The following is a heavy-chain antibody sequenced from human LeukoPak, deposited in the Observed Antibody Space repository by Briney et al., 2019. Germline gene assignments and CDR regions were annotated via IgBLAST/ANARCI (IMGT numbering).Heavy chain of an antibody. CDR3: ARDGLAAATLHWCFDL. D-gene: IGHD2-15*01. J-gene: IGHJ2*01. V-gene: IGHV3-7*01. Sequence: GSLRLSCAASGFTFSSYWMSWVRQAPGKGLEWVANIKQDGSDKYYVDSVKGRFTVSRDNGKNSLYLQMNSLRAEDTAVYYCARDGLAAATLHWCFDLWGRGTLVTVSS. CDR2: IKQDGSDK. CDR1: GFTFSSYW.